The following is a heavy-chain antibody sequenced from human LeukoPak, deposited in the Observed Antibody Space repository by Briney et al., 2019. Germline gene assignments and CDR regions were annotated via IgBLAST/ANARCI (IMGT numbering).Heavy chain of an antibody. CDR1: GYTFTSYG. D-gene: IGHD2-15*01. CDR2: ISAYNGNT. Sequence: AASVKVSCTASGYTFTSYGISWVRQAPGQGLEWMGWISAYNGNTNYAQKLQGRVTMTTDTSTSTAYMELRSLRSDDTAVYYCARSHGGYCSGGSCYYWFDPWGQGTLVTVSS. V-gene: IGHV1-18*01. CDR3: ARSHGGYCSGGSCYYWFDP. J-gene: IGHJ5*02.